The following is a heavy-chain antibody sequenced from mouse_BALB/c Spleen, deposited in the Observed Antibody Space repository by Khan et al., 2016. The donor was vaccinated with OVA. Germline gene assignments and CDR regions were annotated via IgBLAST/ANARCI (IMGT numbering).Heavy chain of an antibody. J-gene: IGHJ3*01. CDR1: GFTFSTYG. V-gene: IGHV5-6*01. Sequence: VQLVESGGDLVKPGGSLKLSCAASGFTFSTYGMSWVRQTPDKRLEWVATVSTGGSYTYYPDSVKGRFTISRDNAKNTLYLQMSGLKSEDTVMFYCTSLAYYYDSERFAYWGQGTLVTVSA. CDR2: VSTGGSYT. CDR3: TSLAYYYDSERFAY. D-gene: IGHD1-1*01.